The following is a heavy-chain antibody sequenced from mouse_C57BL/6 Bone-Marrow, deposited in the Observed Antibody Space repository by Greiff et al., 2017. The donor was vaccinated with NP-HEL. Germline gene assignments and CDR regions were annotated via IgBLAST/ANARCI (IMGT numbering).Heavy chain of an antibody. J-gene: IGHJ3*01. CDR1: GYTFTSYW. CDR3: ASFYYGSRTGAY. V-gene: IGHV1-64*01. Sequence: VQLQQPGAELVKPGASVKLSCKASGYTFTSYWMHWVKQRPGQGLEWIGMIHPNSGSTNYNEKFKSKATLTVDKSSSTAYMQLSSLTSEDSAVYYCASFYYGSRTGAYWGQGTLVTVSA. D-gene: IGHD1-1*01. CDR2: IHPNSGST.